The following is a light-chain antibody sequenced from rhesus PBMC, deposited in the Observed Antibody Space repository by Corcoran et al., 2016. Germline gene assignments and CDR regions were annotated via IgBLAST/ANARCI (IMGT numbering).Light chain of an antibody. CDR3: QQGHSIPYS. Sequence: ENVLTQSPTSMAVSQGERVTISCTASSSVSTSYLHWYQQKPGFPPRFLVYRTSSLAYGVPARFSGSGSRTSYTLTISSMEAEDASNYFCQQGHSIPYSFGQGTKVEIK. J-gene: IGKJ2*01. V-gene: IGKV3-17*03. CDR2: RTS. CDR1: SSVSTS.